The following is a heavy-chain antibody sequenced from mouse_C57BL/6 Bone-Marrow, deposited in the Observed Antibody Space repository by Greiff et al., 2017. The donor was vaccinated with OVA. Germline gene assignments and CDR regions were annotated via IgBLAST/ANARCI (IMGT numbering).Heavy chain of an antibody. J-gene: IGHJ4*01. CDR2: INPNNGGT. CDR3: ARDYWDYAMDY. V-gene: IGHV1-18*01. CDR1: GYTFTDYN. D-gene: IGHD2-13*01. Sequence: EVKLMESGPELVKPGASVKIPCKASGYTFTDYNMDWVKQSHGKSLEWIGDINPNNGGTIYNQKFKGKATLTVDKSSSTAYMELRSLTSEDTAVYYCARDYWDYAMDYWGQGTSVTVSS.